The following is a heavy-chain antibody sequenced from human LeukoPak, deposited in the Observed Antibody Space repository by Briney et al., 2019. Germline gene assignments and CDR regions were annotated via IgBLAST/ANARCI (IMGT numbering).Heavy chain of an antibody. J-gene: IGHJ4*02. CDR1: EFPFSKFC. D-gene: IGHD4-17*01. Sequence: GGSLSLSCVVSEFPFSKFCMGWFRQAPGKGREWISYICSDSRIIHYADSVKGRFTISRDNGKNSLYLQMNSLRAEDTAVYYCARDFRNTGFDYWGQGTLDTVSS. V-gene: IGHV3-11*01. CDR3: ARDFRNTGFDY. CDR2: ICSDSRII.